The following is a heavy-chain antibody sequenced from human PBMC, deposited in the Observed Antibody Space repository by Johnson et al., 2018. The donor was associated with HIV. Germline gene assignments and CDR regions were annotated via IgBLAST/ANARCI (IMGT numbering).Heavy chain of an antibody. CDR2: ISSNGIGT. CDR3: ARSRGPMRKDAFDI. Sequence: VQLVESGGGLVQPGGSLILSCAASGFTFSNFAMHWVRQAPGKGLEYVSAISSNGIGTYYANSVDGRFTISRDNDKNTLYLEMGSLRVEDMAVYYCARSRGPMRKDAFDIWGQGTKVTVSS. V-gene: IGHV3-64*01. CDR1: GFTFSNFA. J-gene: IGHJ3*02. D-gene: IGHD3-10*01.